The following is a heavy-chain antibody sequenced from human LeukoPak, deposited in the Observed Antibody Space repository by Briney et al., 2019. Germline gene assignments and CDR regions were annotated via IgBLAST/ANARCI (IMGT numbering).Heavy chain of an antibody. D-gene: IGHD2-15*01. J-gene: IGHJ3*02. CDR3: ATPGSGSSSDAFDI. Sequence: ASVKVSCKVSGYTLTELSMHWVRQAPGKGLEWMGGFDPEDGETIYAQKFQGRVTMTENTTTDTAYMELSSLRSEDTAVYYCATPGSGSSSDAFDIWGQGTMVTVSS. V-gene: IGHV1-24*01. CDR1: GYTLTELS. CDR2: FDPEDGET.